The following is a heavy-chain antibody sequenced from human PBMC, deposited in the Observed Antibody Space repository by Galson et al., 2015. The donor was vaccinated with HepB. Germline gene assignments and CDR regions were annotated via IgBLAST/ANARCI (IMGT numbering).Heavy chain of an antibody. V-gene: IGHV3-23*01. D-gene: IGHD4-23*01. CDR2: ITGSGGNT. CDR1: GFRFSTYW. Sequence: SLRLSCAASGFRFSTYWMSWVRQAPGMGLEWVSAITGSGGNTYYADSVKGRFTISRDNSKNTLYLQMNSLRAEDTAVYYCARLVETPGQALSDAFDIWGQGTMVTVSS. CDR3: ARLVETPGQALSDAFDI. J-gene: IGHJ3*02.